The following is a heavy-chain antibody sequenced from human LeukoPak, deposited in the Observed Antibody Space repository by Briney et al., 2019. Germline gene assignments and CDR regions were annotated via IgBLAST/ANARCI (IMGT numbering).Heavy chain of an antibody. CDR3: ARGWYYYYGMDV. J-gene: IGHJ6*02. Sequence: SETLSLTCTVSGGSISSSFYYWGWIRQPPGKGLEWIGSIYYSGSTYYKPSLKSRVTISVDTSKNQFSLKLSSVTAADTAVYYCARGWYYYYGMDVWGQGTTVTVSS. CDR1: GGSISSSFYY. V-gene: IGHV4-39*01. CDR2: IYYSGST.